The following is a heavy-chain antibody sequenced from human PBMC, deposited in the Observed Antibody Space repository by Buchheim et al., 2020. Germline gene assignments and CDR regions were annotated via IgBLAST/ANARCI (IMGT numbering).Heavy chain of an antibody. V-gene: IGHV1-3*01. Sequence: QVQLVQSGTDVKKPGASVKVSCKASGYTFIAYALNWVRQAPGQRLEWMGWINADNGNTKYSEKFQGRVTINRATPATTVYMELRSLTSEDTAVYYCARSAIYDTSGYYFGSWGQGTL. CDR1: GYTFIAYA. D-gene: IGHD3-22*01. CDR3: ARSAIYDTSGYYFGS. CDR2: INADNGNT. J-gene: IGHJ5*01.